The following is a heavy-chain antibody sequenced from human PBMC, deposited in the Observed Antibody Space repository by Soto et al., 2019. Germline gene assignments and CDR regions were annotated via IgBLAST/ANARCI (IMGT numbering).Heavy chain of an antibody. Sequence: SETLSLTCTVSGGSISRDDYYWSWIRQPPGKGLEWIGYTYYSGSTDYNPSLKSRVTILVDTSKNQYSLKLSAVTAVDTAVYYCARANMVRGLFDYWGQGTLVTVSS. D-gene: IGHD3-10*01. CDR3: ARANMVRGLFDY. J-gene: IGHJ4*02. CDR1: GGSISRDDYY. CDR2: TYYSGST. V-gene: IGHV4-30-4*01.